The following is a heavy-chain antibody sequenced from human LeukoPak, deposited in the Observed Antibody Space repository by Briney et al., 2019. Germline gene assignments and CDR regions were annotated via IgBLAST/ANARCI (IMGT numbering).Heavy chain of an antibody. J-gene: IGHJ4*02. CDR3: ARWSGYDGLDY. Sequence: ASVKVSCKASGYTFTSYYMHWVRQAPGQGLKWMGIINPSGGSTSYAQKFQGRVTMTRDMSTSTVYMELSSLRSEDTAVYYCARWSGYDGLDYWGQGTLVAVSS. CDR2: INPSGGST. V-gene: IGHV1-46*01. CDR1: GYTFTSYY. D-gene: IGHD5-12*01.